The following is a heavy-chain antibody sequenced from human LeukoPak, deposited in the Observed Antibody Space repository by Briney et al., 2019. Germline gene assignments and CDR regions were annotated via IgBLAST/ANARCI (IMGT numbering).Heavy chain of an antibody. J-gene: IGHJ2*01. D-gene: IGHD6-19*01. V-gene: IGHV4-59*08. Sequence: SETLSLTCTVSGGSISCYYWSWNRQPPGKGLEWIGYIYYSGSTTYNPSLKSRVTISVDTSKNQFSLKLSSVTAADTAVYYCARRISADWYFDLWGRGTLVTVSS. CDR1: GGSISCYY. CDR2: IYYSGST. CDR3: ARRISADWYFDL.